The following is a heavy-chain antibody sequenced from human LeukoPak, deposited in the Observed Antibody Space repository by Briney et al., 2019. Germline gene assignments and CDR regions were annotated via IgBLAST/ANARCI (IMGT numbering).Heavy chain of an antibody. J-gene: IGHJ4*02. Sequence: ASVKVSCKASGYTFTGYYMHWVRQAPGQGLEWMGRIIPILGIANYAQKFQGRVTMTEDTSTDTAYMELSSLRSEDTAVYYCATDMGPNYFDYWGQGTLVTVSS. V-gene: IGHV1-69*04. CDR3: ATDMGPNYFDY. D-gene: IGHD3-10*01. CDR1: GYTFTGYY. CDR2: IIPILGIA.